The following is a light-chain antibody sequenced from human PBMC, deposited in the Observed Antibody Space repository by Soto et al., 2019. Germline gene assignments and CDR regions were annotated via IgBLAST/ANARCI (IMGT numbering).Light chain of an antibody. J-gene: IGLJ1*01. CDR3: CSYAGSYTLYV. CDR1: SSDVGGYNY. CDR2: DVS. Sequence: QSVLTQPRSVSGSPGQSVTISCTGTSSDVGGYNYVSWYQQHPGTAPKLMIYDVSMRPSGVPDRFSGSKSGNTASLTISGLQAEDEADYYCCSYAGSYTLYVFGTGTTLTVL. V-gene: IGLV2-11*01.